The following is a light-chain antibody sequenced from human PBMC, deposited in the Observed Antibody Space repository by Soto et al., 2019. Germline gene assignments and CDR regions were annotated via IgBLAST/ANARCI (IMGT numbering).Light chain of an antibody. CDR3: SSYTSSSTLVL. J-gene: IGLJ2*01. Sequence: QSVLTQPASVSGSPGQSITISCTGTSGDVGGYNFVSWYQQHPGKAPKLIIYEVSNRPSGVSNRFSGSKSGNTASLTISGLQAEDEADYYSSSYTSSSTLVLFGGGTKVTVL. CDR1: SGDVGGYNF. CDR2: EVS. V-gene: IGLV2-14*01.